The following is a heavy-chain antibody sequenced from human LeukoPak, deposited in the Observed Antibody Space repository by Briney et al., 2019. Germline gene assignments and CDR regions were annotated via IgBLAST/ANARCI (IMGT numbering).Heavy chain of an antibody. CDR3: ARHGSLGDAFDV. V-gene: IGHV3-53*01. Sequence: GGSLRLSCAASGLTVSDSYMSWVRQAPGRGLEWVSVMYTSGTTFYADSVKGRFTISRDISKNTLYLQMKNMGVEDTAVYFCARHGSLGDAFDVWGQGTLVTASS. CDR1: GLTVSDSY. CDR2: MYTSGTT. J-gene: IGHJ3*01. D-gene: IGHD3-10*01.